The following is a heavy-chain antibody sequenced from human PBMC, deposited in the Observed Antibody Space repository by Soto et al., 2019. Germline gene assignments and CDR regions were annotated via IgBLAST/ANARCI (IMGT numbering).Heavy chain of an antibody. V-gene: IGHV1-8*01. CDR3: ARVARKTYAGGLYWFDP. CDR1: GYTFTSYD. D-gene: IGHD3-16*01. Sequence: QVQLVQSGAEVKKPGASVKVSCKASGYTFTSYDINWVRQATGQGLEWMGWMNPNSGNTGYAQKFQGRVTMTRNTSISTAYMELSSLRSEDTAVYYCARVARKTYAGGLYWFDPWGQGTLVTVSS. J-gene: IGHJ5*02. CDR2: MNPNSGNT.